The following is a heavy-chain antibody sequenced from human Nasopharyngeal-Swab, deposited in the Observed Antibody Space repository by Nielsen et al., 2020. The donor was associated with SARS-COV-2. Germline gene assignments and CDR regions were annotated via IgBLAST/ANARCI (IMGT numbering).Heavy chain of an antibody. CDR3: AKRDDYYESSGLGD. J-gene: IGHJ4*02. D-gene: IGHD3-22*01. Sequence: GESLKISCAASGFTFSSYGINWVRQAPGQGLEWVSSISPSSGYTYYADSVKGRFTISRDNSKNTLYLQMNSLRAEDTAVYYCAKRDDYYESSGLGDWGQGTLVTVSS. V-gene: IGHV3-23*01. CDR2: ISPSSGYT. CDR1: GFTFSSYG.